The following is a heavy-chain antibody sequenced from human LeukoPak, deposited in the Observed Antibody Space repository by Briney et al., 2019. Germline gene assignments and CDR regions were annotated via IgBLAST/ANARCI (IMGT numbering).Heavy chain of an antibody. CDR1: GFTFSTYG. V-gene: IGHV3-30*18. Sequence: GGSLRLSCAASGFTFSTYGMHWVRQAPGKGLEWVAIISYDGSDKYYADSVKGRFTISRDNSKSTLYLQMNSLRAEDTAVYYWAKDPRYYYGSGSSFSDYFDYWGQGTLVTVSS. CDR2: ISYDGSDK. CDR3: AKDPRYYYGSGSSFSDYFDY. D-gene: IGHD3-10*01. J-gene: IGHJ4*02.